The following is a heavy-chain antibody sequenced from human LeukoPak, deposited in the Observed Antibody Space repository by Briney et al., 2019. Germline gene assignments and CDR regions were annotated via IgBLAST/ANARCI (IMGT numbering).Heavy chain of an antibody. CDR1: GGSISSYY. V-gene: IGHV4-4*07. CDR3: ARDGYSSGWDTRWGIDY. Sequence: SETLSLTCTVSGGSISSYYWSWIRQPAGKGLEWIGRIYTSGSTNYNPSLKSRVTMSVDTSKNQFSLKLSSVTAADTAVYYCARDGYSSGWDTRWGIDYWGQGTLVTVSS. J-gene: IGHJ4*02. CDR2: IYTSGST. D-gene: IGHD6-19*01.